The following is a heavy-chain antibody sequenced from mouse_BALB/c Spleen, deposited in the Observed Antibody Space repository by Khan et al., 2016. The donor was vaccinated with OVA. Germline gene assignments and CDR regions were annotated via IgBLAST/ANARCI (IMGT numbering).Heavy chain of an antibody. V-gene: IGHV1-4*01. Sequence: QVQLQQSGAELARPGASVKMSCKASGYTFTSYTIHWIKERPGQGLEWIGYINPSNGYINYNKKFKDKATLTTDKSSTPAYLQLSSLTSDDSAVYNCVRDGAYHRNDGWFAYWGQGTLVTVSA. D-gene: IGHD2-14*01. CDR3: VRDGAYHRNDGWFAY. J-gene: IGHJ3*01. CDR1: GYTFTSYT. CDR2: INPSNGYI.